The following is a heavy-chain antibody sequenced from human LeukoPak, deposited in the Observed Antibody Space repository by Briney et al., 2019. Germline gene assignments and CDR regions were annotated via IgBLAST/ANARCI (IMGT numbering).Heavy chain of an antibody. CDR2: IYHSGST. D-gene: IGHD2-2*02. CDR1: GYSISSGYY. V-gene: IGHV4-38-2*01. Sequence: SETLSLTCSVSGYSISSGYYCGWIRQPPGKGLEWIGSIYHSGSTYYNPSLKSRVTISVDTSKNQFSLKLSSVTAADTAVYYCAKLKRSIPDYWGQGTLVTVSS. J-gene: IGHJ4*02. CDR3: AKLKRSIPDY.